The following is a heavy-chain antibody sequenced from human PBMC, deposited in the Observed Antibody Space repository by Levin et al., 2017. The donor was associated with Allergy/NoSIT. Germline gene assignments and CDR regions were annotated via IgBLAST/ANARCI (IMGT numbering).Heavy chain of an antibody. Sequence: RAGGSLRLSCAASGFPFTDAWMSWVRQAPGKGLEWVGRILSKGSGGTTDYATPVRGRFTISRDDSKSTVYLQMNSLKTEDTAVYYCAWMTTRTTINYWGQGTLVTVSS. J-gene: IGHJ4*02. D-gene: IGHD4-17*01. CDR2: ILSKGSGGTT. V-gene: IGHV3-15*01. CDR3: AWMTTRTTINY. CDR1: GFPFTDAW.